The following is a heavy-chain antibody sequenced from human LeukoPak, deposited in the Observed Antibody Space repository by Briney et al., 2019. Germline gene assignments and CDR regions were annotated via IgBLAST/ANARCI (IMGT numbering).Heavy chain of an antibody. Sequence: SVKVSCKASGGTFSSYAISWVRQAPGQGLEWMGGIIPIFGTANYAQKFQGRVTITAGESTSTAYMELSSLRSEDTAVYYCARALSYCSGGSCYSWYFDYWGQGTLVTVSS. CDR3: ARALSYCSGGSCYSWYFDY. D-gene: IGHD2-15*01. CDR1: GGTFSSYA. CDR2: IIPIFGTA. J-gene: IGHJ4*02. V-gene: IGHV1-69*13.